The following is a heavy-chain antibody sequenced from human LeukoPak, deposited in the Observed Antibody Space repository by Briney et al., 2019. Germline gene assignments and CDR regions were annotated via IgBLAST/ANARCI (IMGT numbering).Heavy chain of an antibody. V-gene: IGHV5-51*01. CDR2: IYPADSDT. J-gene: IGHJ6*03. D-gene: IGHD1-26*01. Sequence: GESLKTPCKGSAYRSTRYWIGCGRQTPREGLEWMGVIYPADSDTIYSPSFQGQGTFSADKPISTAYLQWSSLTASDTATYYCARLSYGPTYYYYVDVWGKGTTVTVSS. CDR3: ARLSYGPTYYYYVDV. CDR1: AYRSTRYW.